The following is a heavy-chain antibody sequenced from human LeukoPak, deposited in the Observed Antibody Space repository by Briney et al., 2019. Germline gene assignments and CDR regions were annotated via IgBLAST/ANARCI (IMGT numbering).Heavy chain of an antibody. CDR2: IYHIGST. J-gene: IGHJ5*02. D-gene: IGHD1-26*01. CDR3: AGLGGYYSGPPT. V-gene: IGHV4-4*02. Sequence: SETLSLTCAVSGGSISATNWWSWVRQPPGKGLEWIGEIYHIGSTNYNPSLKNRVTIAVDKSENQISLKLTSVTAADTAVYYCAGLGGYYSGPPTWGQGTLVTVSS. CDR1: GGSISATNW.